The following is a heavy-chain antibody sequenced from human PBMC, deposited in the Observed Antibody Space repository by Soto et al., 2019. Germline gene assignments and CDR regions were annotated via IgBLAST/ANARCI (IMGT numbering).Heavy chain of an antibody. V-gene: IGHV4-4*02. D-gene: IGHD2-21*01. CDR3: ARDVCQYREPYYWYFDL. CDR2: IYHSGST. J-gene: IGHJ2*01. Sequence: QVQLQESGPGLVKPSGTLSLTCTVSGVSITNSNWWSWVRQPPGKGLEWIGEIYHSGSTNFNPSLRSRVTLSIDKSKSQFSLKLSYVTAADTAVYYCARDVCQYREPYYWYFDLWGRGTLVTVSS. CDR1: GVSITNSNW.